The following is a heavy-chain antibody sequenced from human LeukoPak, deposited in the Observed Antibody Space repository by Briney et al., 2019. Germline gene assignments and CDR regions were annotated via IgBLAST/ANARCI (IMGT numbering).Heavy chain of an antibody. Sequence: PSETLSLTCTVSGGSISSSSYYWGWIRQPPGKGLEWIGSIYYSGSTYYNPSLKSRVTISVDTSKNQFSLKLSSVTAADTAVYYCARDWVVGATTGFDYWGQGTLVTVSS. V-gene: IGHV4-39*07. CDR1: GGSISSSSYY. D-gene: IGHD1-26*01. CDR3: ARDWVVGATTGFDY. J-gene: IGHJ4*02. CDR2: IYYSGST.